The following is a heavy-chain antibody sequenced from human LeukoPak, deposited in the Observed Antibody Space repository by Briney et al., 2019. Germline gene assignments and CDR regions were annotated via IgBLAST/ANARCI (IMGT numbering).Heavy chain of an antibody. Sequence: SETLSPTCTVSGGSISSYYWSWIRQPPGKGLEWIGYIYYSGSTNYNPSLKSRVTISVDTSKNQFSLKLSSVTAADTAVYYCARATKLLWFGELLEKGSYYFDYWGQGTLGTVSS. CDR3: ARATKLLWFGELLEKGSYYFDY. CDR2: IYYSGST. D-gene: IGHD3-10*01. CDR1: GGSISSYY. V-gene: IGHV4-59*01. J-gene: IGHJ4*02.